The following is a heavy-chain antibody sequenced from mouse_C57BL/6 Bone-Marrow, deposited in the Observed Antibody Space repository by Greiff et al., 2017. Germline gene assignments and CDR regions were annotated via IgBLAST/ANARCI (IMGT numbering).Heavy chain of an antibody. CDR3: ARRGDPAMDY. Sequence: EVMLVESGGGLVQPGGSLKLSCAASGFTFSDYYMYWVRQTPEKRLEWVAYISNGGGSTYYPDTVKGRFTISRDNAKNTLYLQMSRLKSEDTAMYYCARRGDPAMDYWGQGTSVTVSS. V-gene: IGHV5-12*01. J-gene: IGHJ4*01. CDR1: GFTFSDYY. CDR2: ISNGGGST.